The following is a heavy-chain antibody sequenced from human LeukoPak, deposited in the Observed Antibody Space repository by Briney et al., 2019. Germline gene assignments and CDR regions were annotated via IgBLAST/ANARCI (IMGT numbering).Heavy chain of an antibody. CDR3: ARAAYYYYYMDV. V-gene: IGHV4-59*12. Sequence: PSETLSLTCTVSGGSISSYYWSWIRQPPGKGLEWIGSIYYSGSTYYNPSLKSRVTISVDTSKNQFSLKLSSVTAADTAVYYCARAAYYYYYMDVWGKGTTVTVSS. CDR2: IYYSGST. J-gene: IGHJ6*03. D-gene: IGHD6-13*01. CDR1: GGSISSYY.